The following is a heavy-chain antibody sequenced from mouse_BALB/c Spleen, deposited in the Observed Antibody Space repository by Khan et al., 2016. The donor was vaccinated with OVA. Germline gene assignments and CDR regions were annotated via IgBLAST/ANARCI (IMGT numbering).Heavy chain of an antibody. V-gene: IGHV1S81*02. D-gene: IGHD2-2*01. J-gene: IGHJ3*01. CDR2: INPNNGGT. CDR1: GYTFTSYY. Sequence: QVQVKQSGAELVTPGASVRLSCKASGYTFTSYYLYWVKQRPGQGLEWIGDINPNNGGTNFNEKFKNKATLTVDKSSSTAYIQLNRLTALISAVYYWSRSGYGSFAYWGQGTLVTVSA. CDR3: SRSGYGSFAY.